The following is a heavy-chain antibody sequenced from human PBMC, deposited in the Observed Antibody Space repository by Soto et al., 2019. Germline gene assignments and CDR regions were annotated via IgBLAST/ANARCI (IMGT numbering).Heavy chain of an antibody. CDR1: GGSFSGYY. V-gene: IGHV4-34*01. Sequence: QVQLQQWGAGLLKPSETLSLTCAVYGGSFSGYYWSWIRQPPGKGLEWIGEINHSGSTNYNPSLKSRVTISVDTSKNQFSLKLSSVTAADTAVYYCARVRSSRRSMYIGSYLTLFDYWGQGTLVSVSS. CDR3: ARVRSSRRSMYIGSYLTLFDY. D-gene: IGHD1-26*01. CDR2: INHSGST. J-gene: IGHJ4*02.